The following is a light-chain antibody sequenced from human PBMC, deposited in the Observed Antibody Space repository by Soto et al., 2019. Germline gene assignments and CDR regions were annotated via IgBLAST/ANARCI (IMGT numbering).Light chain of an antibody. V-gene: IGKV3-15*01. CDR2: AAS. J-gene: IGKJ1*01. Sequence: EILLTQSPATLSVSPGERGTLSCRASQSVSTNLAWYQQKPGQPPRLLIYAASTRATGIPARFSGSGSGTDFTLTISSMQSEDFRIYYCQQYNKWPRTFGQGTKVDIK. CDR3: QQYNKWPRT. CDR1: QSVSTN.